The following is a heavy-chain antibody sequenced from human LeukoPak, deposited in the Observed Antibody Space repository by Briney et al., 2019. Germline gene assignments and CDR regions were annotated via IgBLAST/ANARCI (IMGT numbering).Heavy chain of an antibody. V-gene: IGHV3-21*01. D-gene: IGHD3-10*01. CDR3: VTDPGTQGSIDS. Sequence: GGSLRLSCAASGSTFSSYSMNWVRQAPGKGLEWVSSISSSSSYIYYADSVRGRFTVSRDNARNSLYLQMNSLRTEDTAVYYCVTDPGTQGSIDSWGQGTLVTVSS. CDR2: ISSSSSYI. CDR1: GSTFSSYS. J-gene: IGHJ4*02.